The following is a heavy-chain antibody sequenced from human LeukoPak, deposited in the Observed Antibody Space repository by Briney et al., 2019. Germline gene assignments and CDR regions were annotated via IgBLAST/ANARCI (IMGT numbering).Heavy chain of an antibody. CDR2: INPNNAGT. J-gene: IGHJ5*02. D-gene: IGHD2-15*01. Sequence: ASVKVSCKASGYTFTDYYMHWVRQAPGQGLEWMGWINPNNAGTKYAQMFQGRVSMTRDTSISTAYMELSRLRSDDTAAYYCAREGEDSEDTNWFDPWGQGTLVTVSS. V-gene: IGHV1-2*02. CDR3: AREGEDSEDTNWFDP. CDR1: GYTFTDYY.